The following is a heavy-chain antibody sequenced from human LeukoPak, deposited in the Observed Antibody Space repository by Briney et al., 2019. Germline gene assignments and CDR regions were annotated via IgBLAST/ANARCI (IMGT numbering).Heavy chain of an antibody. CDR3: ARAVIAVAGINFDY. Sequence: PGGSLRLSCAASGFTFSDYYMNWIRQAPGEGLEWVSYISSSGSTIYYADSVKGRFTISRDNAKNSLYLQMNSLRAEDTAVYYCARAVIAVAGINFDYWGQGTLVTVSS. J-gene: IGHJ4*02. D-gene: IGHD6-19*01. CDR2: ISSSGSTI. V-gene: IGHV3-11*04. CDR1: GFTFSDYY.